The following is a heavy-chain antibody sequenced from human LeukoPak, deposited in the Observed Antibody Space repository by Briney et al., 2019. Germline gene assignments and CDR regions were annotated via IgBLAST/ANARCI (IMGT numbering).Heavy chain of an antibody. V-gene: IGHV3-30*18. J-gene: IGHJ4*02. CDR1: GFTFSDYN. Sequence: PGGSLRLSCAASGFTFSDYNMHWVRQAPGKRLEWVAVISYDGSNKYYADSVKGRFTISRDNSKNTLYLQMNSLRAEDTAVYYCAKVRWDNSGWYYLDTWGQGALVTVSS. CDR3: AKVRWDNSGWYYLDT. CDR2: ISYDGSNK. D-gene: IGHD6-19*01.